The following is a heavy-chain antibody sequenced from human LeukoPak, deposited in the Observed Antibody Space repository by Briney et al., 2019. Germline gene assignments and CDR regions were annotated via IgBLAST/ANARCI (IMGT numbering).Heavy chain of an antibody. CDR2: ISYDGSNK. CDR1: GFTFSSYA. Sequence: GGSLRLSCAASGFTFSSYAMHWVRQAPGKGLEWVAVISYDGSNKYYADSVKGRFTISRDNSKNTLYLQMNSLRAEDTAVYYCAKDVYSSSQSYYFDYWGQGTLVTVSS. CDR3: AKDVYSSSQSYYFDY. V-gene: IGHV3-30-3*01. D-gene: IGHD6-6*01. J-gene: IGHJ4*02.